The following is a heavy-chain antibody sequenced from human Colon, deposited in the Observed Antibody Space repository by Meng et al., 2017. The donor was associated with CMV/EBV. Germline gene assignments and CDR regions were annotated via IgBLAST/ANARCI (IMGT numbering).Heavy chain of an antibody. Sequence: VSNGSISSTTYYWTWMRQHPGKGLEWVGYIYYSGTAYHNPSLKSRLTISLDTSKNLCSMKLNSVTAADTAVYYCARHRDHHYPNFSFDLWGPGILVTVS. J-gene: IGHJ4*02. CDR3: ARHRDHHYPNFSFDL. V-gene: IGHV4-31*02. CDR1: NGSISSTTYY. D-gene: IGHD1-1*01. CDR2: IYYSGTA.